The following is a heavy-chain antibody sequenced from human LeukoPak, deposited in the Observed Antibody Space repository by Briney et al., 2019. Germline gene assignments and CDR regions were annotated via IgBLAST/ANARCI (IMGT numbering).Heavy chain of an antibody. J-gene: IGHJ4*02. Sequence: GASVNVSGKASGGLFSSYAISWVRQAAGLGRRGMGGIIPIFGTANFAQQFQGRVTITTDESTSTAYMELSSLRYEDTAVYYRARLRGKDSMVRGVKGAFDYWGQGTLVTVSS. CDR2: IIPIFGTA. D-gene: IGHD3-10*01. V-gene: IGHV1-69*05. CDR1: GGLFSSYA. CDR3: ARLRGKDSMVRGVKGAFDY.